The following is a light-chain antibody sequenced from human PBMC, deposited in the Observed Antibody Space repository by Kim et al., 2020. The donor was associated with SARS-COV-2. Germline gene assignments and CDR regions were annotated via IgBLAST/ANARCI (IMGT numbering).Light chain of an antibody. CDR2: GAS. CDR3: QEYTSSPPYT. J-gene: IGKJ2*01. V-gene: IGKV3-20*01. Sequence: EIVLTQSPGPLSLSPGERATLSCRASQSVGSNYLAWYQQKPGQAPRLLIYGASNRATGIPDRFGGSGSGTDFTLTIGRLEPEDFAVYYCQEYTSSPPYTFGQGTKLEI. CDR1: QSVGSNY.